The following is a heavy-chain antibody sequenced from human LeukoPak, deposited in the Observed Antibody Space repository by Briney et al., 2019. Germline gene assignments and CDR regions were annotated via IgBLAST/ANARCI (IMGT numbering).Heavy chain of an antibody. J-gene: IGHJ6*04. CDR1: GFTFSSYS. CDR2: ISSPSSTI. Sequence: GGSLRLSCAASGFTFSSYSMNWVRQAPGKGLEWVSYISSPSSTIYYADSVKGRFTISRDNAKSSLYLQMNSLRAEDTAVYYCAELGITMIGGVWGKGTTVTISS. CDR3: AELGITMIGGV. D-gene: IGHD3-10*02. V-gene: IGHV3-48*01.